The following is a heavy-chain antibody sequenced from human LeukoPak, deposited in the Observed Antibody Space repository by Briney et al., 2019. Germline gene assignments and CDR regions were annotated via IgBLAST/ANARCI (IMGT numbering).Heavy chain of an antibody. CDR3: ASGGGGSYYLDY. CDR1: GGSVSSGSYY. V-gene: IGHV4-61*03. Sequence: SETLSLTCTVSGGSVSSGSYYWSWIRQPPGKGLEWIGYIYYSGSTHYNPSLKSRVTISVDTFKNHFSLKLSSVTAADTAVYYCASGGGGSYYLDYWGQGTLVTVSS. J-gene: IGHJ4*02. CDR2: IYYSGST. D-gene: IGHD1-26*01.